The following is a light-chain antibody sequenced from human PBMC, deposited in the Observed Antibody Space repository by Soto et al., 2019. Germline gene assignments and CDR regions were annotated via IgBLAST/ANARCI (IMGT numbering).Light chain of an antibody. V-gene: IGKV1-5*01. CDR2: DAS. Sequence: DIQMTQSPSTLSASVGDRVTITCRASQGIRIWLAWYQQKSGKAPKLLIYDASKLESGVPSRFSGSGSGTQFTLTISNLQPDDIATYYCQEYNSWWTFGQGTKVDIK. J-gene: IGKJ1*01. CDR3: QEYNSWWT. CDR1: QGIRIW.